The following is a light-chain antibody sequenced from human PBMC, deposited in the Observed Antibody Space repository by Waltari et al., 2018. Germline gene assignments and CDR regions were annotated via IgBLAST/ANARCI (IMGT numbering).Light chain of an antibody. Sequence: QSALTQPRSVSGSPGQSVAISCTGTSSDVGGYNYVSWYQQHPGKAPKLTIYDVTNRPSGVPDRSPGSKSGNTASLTISGLQADDEADYYCCSYAGPFGGGTKLTVL. CDR2: DVT. J-gene: IGLJ2*01. V-gene: IGLV2-11*01. CDR1: SSDVGGYNY. CDR3: CSYAGP.